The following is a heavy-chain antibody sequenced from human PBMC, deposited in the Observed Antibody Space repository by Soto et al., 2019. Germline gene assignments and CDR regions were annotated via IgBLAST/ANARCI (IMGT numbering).Heavy chain of an antibody. J-gene: IGHJ6*02. D-gene: IGHD2-15*01. CDR2: TNAGNGNT. CDR1: GYTFTSYA. Sequence: ASVKVSCKASGYTFTSYAMHWVRQAPGQRLEWMGWTNAGNGNTKYSQKFQGRVTITRDTSASTAYMELSSLRSEDTAVYYCASLGGDVVVAATPGFWYYGMDVWGQGTTVTVSS. V-gene: IGHV1-3*01. CDR3: ASLGGDVVVAATPGFWYYGMDV.